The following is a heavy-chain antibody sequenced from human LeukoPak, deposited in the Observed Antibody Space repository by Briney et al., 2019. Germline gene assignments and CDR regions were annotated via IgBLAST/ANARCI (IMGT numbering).Heavy chain of an antibody. CDR2: INHSGST. V-gene: IGHV4-34*01. CDR3: ARVMSYGSGSYYVYYFEY. Sequence: PSETLSLTCAVYGGSFSGYYWSWIRQPPGKGLEWIGEINHSGSTNYNPSLKSRVTISVDTSKNQFSLKLSSVTAADTAVYYCARVMSYGSGSYYVYYFEYWGQGTLVTVSS. D-gene: IGHD3-10*01. J-gene: IGHJ4*02. CDR1: GGSFSGYY.